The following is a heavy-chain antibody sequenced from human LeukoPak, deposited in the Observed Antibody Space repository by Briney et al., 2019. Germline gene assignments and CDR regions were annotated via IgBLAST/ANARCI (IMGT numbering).Heavy chain of an antibody. D-gene: IGHD3-10*01. J-gene: IGHJ5*02. V-gene: IGHV4-59*08. CDR1: GGSISRDY. Sequence: SETLPLTCTVSGGSISRDYWQWIRQPPGKGLEWIGYIYNSGSNNYNPSLKSRVTISVDTSKNQFSLKLTSVTAADTAVYYCATRGSWGQGTLVTVSS. CDR3: ATRGS. CDR2: IYNSGSN.